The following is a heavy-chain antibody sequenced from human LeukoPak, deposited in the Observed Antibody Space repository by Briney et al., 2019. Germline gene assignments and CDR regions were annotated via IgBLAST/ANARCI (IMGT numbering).Heavy chain of an antibody. CDR3: RANSLGY. CDR1: GFTFDDYA. D-gene: IGHD2/OR15-2a*01. J-gene: IGHJ4*02. CDR2: ISWNSGSI. V-gene: IGHV3-9*01. Sequence: PGGSLRLSCAASGFTFDDYAMHWVRQAPGKGLEWVSGISWNSGSIGYADSVKGRFTISRDNAKNSLYLQMNSLRAQDTAVYCARANSLGYWGQGTLVTVSS.